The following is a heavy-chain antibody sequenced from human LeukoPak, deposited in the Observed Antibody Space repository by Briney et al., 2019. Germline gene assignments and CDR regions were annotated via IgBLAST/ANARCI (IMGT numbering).Heavy chain of an antibody. CDR3: ATIRYGDYVQPYPH. CDR2: ISYDGSNK. D-gene: IGHD4-17*01. J-gene: IGHJ1*01. Sequence: GGSLRLSCAASGFTFSSYAMHWVRQAPGKGLEWVAVISYDGSNKYYADSVKGRFTISRDNSKNTLYLQMNSLRAEDTAVYYCATIRYGDYVQPYPHWGQGTLVTVSS. V-gene: IGHV3-30-3*01. CDR1: GFTFSSYA.